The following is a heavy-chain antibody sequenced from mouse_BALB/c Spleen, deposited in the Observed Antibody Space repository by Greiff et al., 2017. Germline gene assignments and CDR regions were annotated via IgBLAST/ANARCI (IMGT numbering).Heavy chain of an antibody. CDR2: ISYDGSN. CDR3: AREDWSYGNYGTY. V-gene: IGHV3-6*02. D-gene: IGHD2-1*01. CDR1: GYSITSGYY. J-gene: IGHJ3*01. Sequence: EVQLQESGPGLVKPSQSLSLTCSVTGYSITSGYYWNWIRQFPGNKLEWMGYISYDGSNNYNPSLKNRISITRDTSKNQFFLKLNSVTTEDTATYYCAREDWSYGNYGTYWGQGTLVTVSA.